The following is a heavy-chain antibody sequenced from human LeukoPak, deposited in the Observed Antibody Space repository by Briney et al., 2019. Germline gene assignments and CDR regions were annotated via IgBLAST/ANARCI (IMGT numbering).Heavy chain of an antibody. Sequence: PGGSLRLSCAASGFTFSSYAMRWVRQAPGKGRGWVAVISYDGSNKYYADPVKGRFTISRDNSKNTLYLQMNSLRAEDTAVYYCARDPTFSSSWYDGYYYYGMDVWGQGTTVTVSS. CDR1: GFTFSSYA. CDR2: ISYDGSNK. J-gene: IGHJ6*02. CDR3: ARDPTFSSSWYDGYYYYGMDV. V-gene: IGHV3-30*04. D-gene: IGHD6-13*01.